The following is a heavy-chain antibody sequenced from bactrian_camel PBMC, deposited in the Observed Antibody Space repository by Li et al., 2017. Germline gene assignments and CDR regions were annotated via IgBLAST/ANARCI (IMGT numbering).Heavy chain of an antibody. CDR1: GDVVSNYC. Sequence: VQLVESGGGSVQAGGSLRLTCAASGDVVSNYCMGWFRQAPGKGLEWVSGRILRGGKAYYSDSVKGRFTISRDDVKNILYLQMNSLKTDDTGVYYCATDLMVTTGEYTYWGQGTQVTVS. CDR2: RILRGGKA. J-gene: IGHJ4*01. V-gene: IGHV3S1*01. CDR3: ATDLMVTTGEYTY. D-gene: IGHD5*01.